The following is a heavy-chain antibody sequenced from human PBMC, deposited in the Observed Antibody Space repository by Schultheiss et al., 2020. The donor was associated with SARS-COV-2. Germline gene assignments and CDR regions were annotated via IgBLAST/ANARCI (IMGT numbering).Heavy chain of an antibody. V-gene: IGHV4-59*01. Sequence: SETLSLTCTVSGGSISSYYWSWIRQPPGKGLEWIGYIYYSGSTNYNPSLKSRVTISVDTSKNQFSLKLSSVTAADTAVYYCARTVTAYGRSDYWGQGTLVTVSS. CDR3: ARTVTAYGRSDY. J-gene: IGHJ4*02. D-gene: IGHD4-11*01. CDR1: GGSISSYY. CDR2: IYYSGST.